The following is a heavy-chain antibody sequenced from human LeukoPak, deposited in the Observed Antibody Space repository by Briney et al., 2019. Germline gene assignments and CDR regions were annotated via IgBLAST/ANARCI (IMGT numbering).Heavy chain of an antibody. CDR3: AGERGWIAAAGTFFAY. J-gene: IGHJ4*02. CDR2: IIPILGIA. V-gene: IGHV1-69*02. D-gene: IGHD6-13*01. CDR1: GGTFSSYT. Sequence: GASVKVSCKASGGTFSSYTISWLRQAPGQGLEWMGRIIPILGIANYAQKFQGRVTITADKSTSTAYMELSSLRSEETAVYYCAGERGWIAAAGTFFAYWGQATLVTVSS.